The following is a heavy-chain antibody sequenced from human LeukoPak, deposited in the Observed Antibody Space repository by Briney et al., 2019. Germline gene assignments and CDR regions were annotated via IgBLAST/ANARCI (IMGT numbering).Heavy chain of an antibody. V-gene: IGHV3-7*01. D-gene: IGHD5-12*01. CDR3: ARDSATGWYIDY. CDR1: GFTFSSYW. CDR2: IKQDGSEK. J-gene: IGHJ4*02. Sequence: GGSLRLSCAASGFTFSSYWMSWVRQAPGKGLEWVAKIKQDGSEKDYVDSVKGRFTISRDNAKNSLYLQVNSLRAEDTAVYYCARDSATGWYIDYWGQGSLVTVSS.